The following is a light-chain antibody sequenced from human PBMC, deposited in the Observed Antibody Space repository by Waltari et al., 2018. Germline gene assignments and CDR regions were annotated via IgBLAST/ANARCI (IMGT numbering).Light chain of an antibody. CDR1: QGLDNC. CDR2: YIS. CDR3: QQASRFPRT. Sequence: DIQMTQSPSSVSASVVDRLTIICRASQGLDNCVYLYQQKPGEAPRLLIYYISNLETGVPSRFSGSGSGTDFTLTINSLQPEDYATYYCQQASRFPRTFGGGTKVDVK. J-gene: IGKJ4*01. V-gene: IGKV1D-12*01.